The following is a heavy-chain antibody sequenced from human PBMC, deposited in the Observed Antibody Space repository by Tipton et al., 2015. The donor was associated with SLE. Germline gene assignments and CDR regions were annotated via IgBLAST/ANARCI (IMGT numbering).Heavy chain of an antibody. CDR1: GGSIFSYY. CDR3: ARGGYLYSGGFDY. D-gene: IGHD1-26*01. V-gene: IGHV4-59*12. CDR2: IYYSGST. J-gene: IGHJ4*02. Sequence: TLSLTCTVSGGSIFSYYWSWIRQPPGKGLEWIGYIYYSGSTNYSPSLKSRVTISVDTSKNQFSLKLSSVTAADTAVYYCARGGYLYSGGFDYWGQGPLVTVSS.